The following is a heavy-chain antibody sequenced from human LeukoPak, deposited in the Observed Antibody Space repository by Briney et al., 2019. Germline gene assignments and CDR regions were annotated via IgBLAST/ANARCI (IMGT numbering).Heavy chain of an antibody. D-gene: IGHD6-13*01. CDR2: INHSGST. V-gene: IGHV4-34*01. Sequence: SETLSRTCAVYGGSFSGYYWSWIRQPPGKGLEWIGEINHSGSTNYNPSLKSRVTISVDTSKNQFSLKLSSVTAADTAVYYCARVKSSWYMYFDYWGQGTLVTVSS. CDR3: ARVKSSWYMYFDY. CDR1: GGSFSGYY. J-gene: IGHJ4*02.